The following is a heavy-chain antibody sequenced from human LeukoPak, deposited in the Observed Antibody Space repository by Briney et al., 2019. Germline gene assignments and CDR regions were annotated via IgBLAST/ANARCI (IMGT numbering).Heavy chain of an antibody. Sequence: ASETLSLTCAVYGGSFSGYYWSWIRQPPGKGLEWIGEINHSGSTNYNPSLKSRVTISVDTSKNQFSLKLSSVTAADTAVYYCARVGWAVAAQDYWGQGTLVTVSS. V-gene: IGHV4-34*01. D-gene: IGHD6-19*01. CDR2: INHSGST. CDR1: GGSFSGYY. CDR3: ARVGWAVAAQDY. J-gene: IGHJ4*02.